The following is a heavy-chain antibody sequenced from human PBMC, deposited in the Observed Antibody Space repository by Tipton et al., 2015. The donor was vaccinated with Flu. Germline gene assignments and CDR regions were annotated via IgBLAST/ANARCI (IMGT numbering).Heavy chain of an antibody. J-gene: IGHJ4*02. Sequence: TLSLTCSVSGDSIGSDYYWGWIRQPPKRGLEWIGNIRKTGIIYFNPSLTGRVSISVDTSKKQFSLQLTSVTAADTAVYYCARDPSLGMPDYFDYWGQGTLVTASS. D-gene: IGHD2-2*01. V-gene: IGHV4-38-2*02. CDR3: ARDPSLGMPDYFDY. CDR1: GDSIGSDYY. CDR2: IRKTGII.